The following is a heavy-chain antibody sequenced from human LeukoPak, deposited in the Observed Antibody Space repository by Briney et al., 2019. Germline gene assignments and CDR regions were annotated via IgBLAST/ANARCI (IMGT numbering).Heavy chain of an antibody. D-gene: IGHD3-10*01. CDR3: ARYAWFGELFDY. CDR1: GGSISGYY. Sequence: SETLSLTCTVSGGSISGYYWSWIRQHPGKGLEWIGYVYDSGSTDYNPSLKSRVTISVDTSKNQFSLKLSSVTAADTAVYYCARYAWFGELFDYWGQGTLVTVSS. J-gene: IGHJ4*02. CDR2: VYDSGST. V-gene: IGHV4-59*12.